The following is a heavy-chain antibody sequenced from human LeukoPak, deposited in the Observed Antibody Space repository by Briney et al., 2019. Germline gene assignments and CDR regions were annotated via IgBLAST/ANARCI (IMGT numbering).Heavy chain of an antibody. D-gene: IGHD4-17*01. V-gene: IGHV1-46*01. J-gene: IGHJ4*02. CDR3: ARTTVTTRRWRSIDY. CDR2: INPSGGST. Sequence: ASVKVSCKASGYTFTSYYMHWVRQAPGQGLEWMGIINPSGGSTSYAQKFQGRVTMTRDTSTSTAYMELSSLRSEDTAVYYCARTTVTTRRWRSIDYWGQGTLVTVSS. CDR1: GYTFTSYY.